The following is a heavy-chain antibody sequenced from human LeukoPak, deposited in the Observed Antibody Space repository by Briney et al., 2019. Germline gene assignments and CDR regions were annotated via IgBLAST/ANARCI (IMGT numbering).Heavy chain of an antibody. V-gene: IGHV4-59*01. D-gene: IGHD6-19*01. J-gene: IGHJ3*02. CDR2: VYYSGSA. Sequence: SETLSLTCTVSGGSISSYYWSWIRQPPGKRLEWIGYVYYSGSANYNPSLKSRITISVDTSKNQFFLMLNSVTAADTAVYYCARGTAVAGMDHPRDAFDIWGRGTMVTVSS. CDR1: GGSISSYY. CDR3: ARGTAVAGMDHPRDAFDI.